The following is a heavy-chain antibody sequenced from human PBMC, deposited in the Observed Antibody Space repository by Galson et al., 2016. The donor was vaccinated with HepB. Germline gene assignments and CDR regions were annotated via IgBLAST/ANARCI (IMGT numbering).Heavy chain of an antibody. V-gene: IGHV3-7*04. D-gene: IGHD4/OR15-4a*01. CDR1: GFTFSFSVYW. CDR3: VRDDYGPAWFDP. Sequence: SLRLSCAASGFTFSFSVYWMSWVRQAPGKGLEWVANIAGGGSEKYYVDSVKGRFTISRDNAKNSLYLRMNSLRVEDTAVYYCVRDDYGPAWFDPRGQGTQVTVSS. J-gene: IGHJ5*02. CDR2: IAGGGSEK.